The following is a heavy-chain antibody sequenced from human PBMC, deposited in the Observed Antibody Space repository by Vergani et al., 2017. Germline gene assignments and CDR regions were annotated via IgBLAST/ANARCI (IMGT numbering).Heavy chain of an antibody. D-gene: IGHD2-2*02. V-gene: IGHV3-33*01. CDR1: GFTFSSYG. J-gene: IGHJ6*02. Sequence: QVQLVESGGGVVQPGRSLRLSCAASGFTFSSYGMHWVRQAPGKGLEWVAVIWYDGSNKYYADSVKGRFTISRDNSKNTLYLQMNSLRAEDTAVYYCARDPFIVVVPAAIRPSSVGYYYSGMDVWGQGTTVTVSS. CDR3: ARDPFIVVVPAAIRPSSVGYYYSGMDV. CDR2: IWYDGSNK.